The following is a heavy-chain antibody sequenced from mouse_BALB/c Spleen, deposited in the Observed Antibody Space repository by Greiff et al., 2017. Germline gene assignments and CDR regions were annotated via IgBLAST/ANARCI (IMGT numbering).Heavy chain of an antibody. CDR1: GFTFSSYT. J-gene: IGHJ2*01. Sequence: EVKLMESGGGLVKPGGSLKLSCAASGFTFSSYTMSWVRQTPEKRLEWVATISSGGGNTYYPDSVKGRFTISRDNAKNNLYLQMSSLRSEDTALYYCARGAYYRYDGYYFDYWGQGTTLTVSS. CDR3: ARGAYYRYDGYYFDY. V-gene: IGHV5-9*03. D-gene: IGHD2-14*01. CDR2: ISSGGGNT.